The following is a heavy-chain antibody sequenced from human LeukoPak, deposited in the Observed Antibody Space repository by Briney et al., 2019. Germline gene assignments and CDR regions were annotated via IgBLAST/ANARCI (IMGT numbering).Heavy chain of an antibody. V-gene: IGHV3-48*02. CDR1: GFTFSFYS. CDR2: ISSSDNTI. Sequence: GGSLRLPCAASGFTFSFYSMNWVRQAPGKGLEWVSYISSSDNTIHYADSVKGRFTISRDNAKNSLYLEMNSLRDEDTAVYYCARVHRGYSYGRLDYWGQGTLVTVSS. J-gene: IGHJ4*02. CDR3: ARVHRGYSYGRLDY. D-gene: IGHD5-18*01.